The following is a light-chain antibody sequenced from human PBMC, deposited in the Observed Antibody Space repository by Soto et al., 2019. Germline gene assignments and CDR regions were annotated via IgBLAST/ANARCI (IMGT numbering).Light chain of an antibody. Sequence: EIELTQSPGTLSLSPGESATLSCRASQSFSTNYVAWYQHKAGQAPRLLIYGASTRATGIPDRFSGSGSGTDYTLTISRLEHEDFAVYYCQQYASSMVYTFGQGTKLEVK. CDR2: GAS. J-gene: IGKJ2*01. CDR1: QSFSTNY. V-gene: IGKV3-20*01. CDR3: QQYASSMVYT.